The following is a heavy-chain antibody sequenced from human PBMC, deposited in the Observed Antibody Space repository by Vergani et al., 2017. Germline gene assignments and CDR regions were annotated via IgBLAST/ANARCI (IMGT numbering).Heavy chain of an antibody. V-gene: IGHV1-69*12. CDR3: TRERCSGGCCYSFHFGAFDI. D-gene: IGHD2-15*01. J-gene: IGHJ3*02. Sequence: QVQLVQSGAEVKQPGSSVTVSCTASGGTFSSYAISWVRQAPGQGLEWMGGIIPIFGTANYEQKFQVRVTITADESTSTAYMELSSLRSEDTAVYYCTRERCSGGCCYSFHFGAFDIWGQGTMVTVSS. CDR2: IIPIFGTA. CDR1: GGTFSSYA.